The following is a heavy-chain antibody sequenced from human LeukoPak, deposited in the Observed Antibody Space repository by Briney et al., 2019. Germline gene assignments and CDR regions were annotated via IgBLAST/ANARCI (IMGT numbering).Heavy chain of an antibody. Sequence: GGSLRLSSAASGCTFSSYAMNWGRQAPGKGLEWVSAITGSGGRTYYADSVQGRFTISRDNSKNTLYLQMGSLRAEDMAVYYCARPRLRYFDWLLYAWGQGTLVTVSS. J-gene: IGHJ5*02. D-gene: IGHD3-9*01. CDR3: ARPRLRYFDWLLYA. CDR2: ITGSGGRT. CDR1: GCTFSSYA. V-gene: IGHV3-23*01.